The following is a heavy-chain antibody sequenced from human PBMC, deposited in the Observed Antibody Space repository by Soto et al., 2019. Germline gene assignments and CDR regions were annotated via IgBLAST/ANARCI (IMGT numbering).Heavy chain of an antibody. CDR3: ARDRTTDLYYYYYGMDV. V-gene: IGHV1-69*06. CDR1: GGTFSSYA. D-gene: IGHD1-7*01. J-gene: IGHJ6*02. CDR2: IIPIFGTA. Sequence: GASVKVSCKASGGTFSSYAISWVRQAPGQGLEWMGGIIPIFGTANYAQKFQGRVTITADKSTSTAYMELSSLRSEDTAVYYCARDRTTDLYYYYYGMDVWGQGTTVTVSS.